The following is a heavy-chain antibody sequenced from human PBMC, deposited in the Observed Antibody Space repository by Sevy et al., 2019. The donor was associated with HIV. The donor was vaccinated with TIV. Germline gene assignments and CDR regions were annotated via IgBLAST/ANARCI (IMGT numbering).Heavy chain of an antibody. CDR3: ARGVGYSSGWPFDY. Sequence: SETLSLTCTVSGGSISSYYWSWIRQPAGKGLEWIGRIYTSGSTNYNHSLKSRVTMSVDTSKNQFSLKLSSVTAADTDVYNCARGVGYSSGWPFDYWGQGTLVTVSS. CDR2: IYTSGST. CDR1: GGSISSYY. V-gene: IGHV4-4*07. J-gene: IGHJ4*02. D-gene: IGHD6-19*01.